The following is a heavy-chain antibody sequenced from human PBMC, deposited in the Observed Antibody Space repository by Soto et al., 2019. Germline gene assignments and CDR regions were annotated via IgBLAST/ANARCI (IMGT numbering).Heavy chain of an antibody. CDR1: GDSVPGVDYY. J-gene: IGHJ1*01. D-gene: IGHD3-22*01. V-gene: IGHV4-30-4*01. CDR2: ISYSGIT. CDR3: ARGDYFNRSGYYYFQH. Sequence: TLSLTCNVSGDSVPGVDYYSTWVRQSPGKGLEWIGYISYSGITAYNASLSSRLTISLDTSKNHFSLKLHAATAADTDVYYYARGDYFNRSGYYYFQHWGQGTRVTVSS.